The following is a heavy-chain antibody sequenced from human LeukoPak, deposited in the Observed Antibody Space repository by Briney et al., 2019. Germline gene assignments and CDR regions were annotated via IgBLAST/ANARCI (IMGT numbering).Heavy chain of an antibody. V-gene: IGHV1-18*01. CDR1: GGTFSSYA. CDR3: AREVGRGFDY. D-gene: IGHD1-26*01. CDR2: ISAYNSNT. J-gene: IGHJ4*02. Sequence: EASVKVSCKASGGTFSSYAINWVRQAPGQWLEWMGWISAYNSNTHYAQKLQGRVTMTTDTSTSTAYMEVRSLRSDDTAVYYCAREVGRGFDYWGQGTLVTVSS.